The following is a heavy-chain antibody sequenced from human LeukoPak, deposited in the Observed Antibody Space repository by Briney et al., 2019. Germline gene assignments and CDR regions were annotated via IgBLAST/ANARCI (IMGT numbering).Heavy chain of an antibody. V-gene: IGHV4-59*08. D-gene: IGHD3-10*01. CDR1: GGSISSYY. CDR3: ARLPPGSYYNPYYYYGMDV. J-gene: IGHJ6*02. CDR2: IYYSGST. Sequence: PSETLSLTCTVSGGSISSYYWSWIRQPPGKGLEWIGYIYYSGSTNYNPSLKSRVTISVDTSKNQFSLKLSSVTAADTAVYYCARLPPGSYYNPYYYYGMDVWGQGTTVTVFS.